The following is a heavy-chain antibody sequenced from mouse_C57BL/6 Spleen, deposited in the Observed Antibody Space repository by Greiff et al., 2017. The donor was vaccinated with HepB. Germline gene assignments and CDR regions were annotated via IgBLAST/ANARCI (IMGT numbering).Heavy chain of an antibody. V-gene: IGHV10-1*01. J-gene: IGHJ4*01. Sequence: EVKLVESGGGLVQPKGSLKLSCAASGFSFNTYAMNWVRQAPGKGLEWVAHIRSKSNNYATYYADSVKDRFTISRDDSESMLYLQMNNLKTEDTAMYYCVRDGDYDDGMDYWGQGTSVTVSS. D-gene: IGHD2-4*01. CDR3: VRDGDYDDGMDY. CDR2: IRSKSNNYAT. CDR1: GFSFNTYA.